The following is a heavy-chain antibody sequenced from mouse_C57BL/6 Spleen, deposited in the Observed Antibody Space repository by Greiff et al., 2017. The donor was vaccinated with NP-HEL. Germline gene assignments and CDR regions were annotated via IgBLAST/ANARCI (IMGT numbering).Heavy chain of an antibody. CDR1: GYTFTSYW. Sequence: VQLQQPGAELVKPGASVKLSCKASGYTFTSYWMHWVKQRPGQGLEWIGMIHPNSGSTNYNEKFKSKATLTVDKSSSTAYMQLSSLTSEDSAVYYCASYDYDVSYFDYWGQGTTLTVSS. J-gene: IGHJ2*01. CDR3: ASYDYDVSYFDY. V-gene: IGHV1-64*01. D-gene: IGHD2-4*01. CDR2: IHPNSGST.